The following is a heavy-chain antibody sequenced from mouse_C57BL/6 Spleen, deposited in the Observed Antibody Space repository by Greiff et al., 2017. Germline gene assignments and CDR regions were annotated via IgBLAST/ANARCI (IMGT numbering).Heavy chain of an antibody. J-gene: IGHJ3*01. CDR3: ARGGSWFAY. CDR1: GYSITSGYY. CDR2: ISYDGSN. V-gene: IGHV3-6*01. Sequence: ESGPGLVKPSQSLSLTCSVTGYSITSGYYWNWIRQFPGNKLEWMGYISYDGSNNYNPSLKHRISITRDTSKNQFFLTLNSVTTEDTATYYCARGGSWFAYWGQGTLVTVSA.